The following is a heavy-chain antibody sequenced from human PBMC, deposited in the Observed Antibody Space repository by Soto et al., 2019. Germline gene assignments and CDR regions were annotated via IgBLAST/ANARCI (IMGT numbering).Heavy chain of an antibody. V-gene: IGHV3-23*01. Sequence: EVLLLESGGGLVQPGGSLRLSCAASGFTFSNYDMGWVRQAPGKGLELVSFISGSGSGQYYADSVKGLFTISRDNAKNTLYLQMNSLRVEDTAVYYCAKLQSWRALDYWGQGTLVIVSS. CDR1: GFTFSNYD. CDR2: ISGSGSGQ. J-gene: IGHJ4*02. D-gene: IGHD6-13*01. CDR3: AKLQSWRALDY.